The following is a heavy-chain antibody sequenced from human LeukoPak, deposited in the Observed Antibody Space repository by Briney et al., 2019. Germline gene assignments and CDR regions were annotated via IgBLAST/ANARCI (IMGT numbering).Heavy chain of an antibody. V-gene: IGHV1-18*04. Sequence: ASVKVSCKASGYTFTSYYMHWVRQAPGQGLEWMGWISAYNGNTNYAQKLQGRVTMTTDTSTSTAYMELRSLRSDDTAVYYCARDTAMVNDYWGQGTLVTVSS. CDR2: ISAYNGNT. J-gene: IGHJ4*02. CDR1: GYTFTSYY. CDR3: ARDTAMVNDY. D-gene: IGHD5-18*01.